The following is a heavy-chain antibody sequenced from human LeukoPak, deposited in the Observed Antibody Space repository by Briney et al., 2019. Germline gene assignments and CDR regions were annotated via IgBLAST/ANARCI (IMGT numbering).Heavy chain of an antibody. V-gene: IGHV1-8*01. CDR3: ARNWWIYGLYRNQYNWFDP. Sequence: GASVKVSCKASGYTFTSYDINWVRQATGQGLEWMGWMNPNSGNTGYAQKFQGRVTMTRNTSISTAYMELSRLRSDDTAVYYCARNWWIYGLYRNQYNWFDPWGQGTLVTVSS. J-gene: IGHJ5*02. CDR2: MNPNSGNT. D-gene: IGHD2-8*02. CDR1: GYTFTSYD.